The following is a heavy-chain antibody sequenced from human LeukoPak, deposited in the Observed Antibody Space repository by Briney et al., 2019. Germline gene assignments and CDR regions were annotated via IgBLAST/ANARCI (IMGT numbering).Heavy chain of an antibody. CDR3: ARIGGSGLYGMDV. Sequence: ASVKVSCKVSGYTLTELSMHWARQAPGKGLEWMGGFDPEDGGTIYAQKFQGRVTITADESTSTAYMELSSLRSEDTAVYYCARIGGSGLYGMDVWGQGATVTVSS. V-gene: IGHV1-24*01. CDR1: GYTLTELS. CDR2: FDPEDGGT. D-gene: IGHD2-15*01. J-gene: IGHJ6*02.